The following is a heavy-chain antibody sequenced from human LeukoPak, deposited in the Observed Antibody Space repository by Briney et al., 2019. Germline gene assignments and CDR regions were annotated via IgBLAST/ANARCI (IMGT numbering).Heavy chain of an antibody. J-gene: IGHJ4*02. D-gene: IGHD1-14*01. V-gene: IGHV3-23*01. CDR3: ALSWYTTMHGDY. CDR2: ISGRGDST. CDR1: GFTFSNYA. Sequence: PGGSLRLSCAASGFTFSNYAMKWVRQTPGKGLEWVSGISGRGDSTYYADSVKGRFTISRDNSKNTLFLQMNSLRAEDTAEYYYALSWYTTMHGDYWGQGTLVTVSS.